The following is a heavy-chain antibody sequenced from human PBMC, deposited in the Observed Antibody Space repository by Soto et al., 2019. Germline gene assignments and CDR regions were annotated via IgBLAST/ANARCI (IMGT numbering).Heavy chain of an antibody. Sequence: SETLSLTCTVSGVSISSYYWSWIRQPPGKGLKWIGYIYYSGSTNYNPSLKSRITISVDTSKNQFSLKLSSVTAAATAVYYCSRALHSGSYNKPAPYYFDYWGQGTVVTVSS. CDR2: IYYSGST. D-gene: IGHD3-10*01. CDR3: SRALHSGSYNKPAPYYFDY. CDR1: GVSISSYY. V-gene: IGHV4-59*08. J-gene: IGHJ4*02.